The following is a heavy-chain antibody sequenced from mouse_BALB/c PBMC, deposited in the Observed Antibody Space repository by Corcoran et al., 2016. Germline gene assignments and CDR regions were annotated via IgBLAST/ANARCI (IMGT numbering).Heavy chain of an antibody. CDR1: GYTFTDYN. CDR3: ARGELGRRFAY. D-gene: IGHD4-1*01. Sequence: EVQLKQSGPELVKPGASVKISCKASGYTFTDYNMHWVKQSHGKSLEWIGYIYPYNGGTGYNQKFKSKATLTVDNSSSTAYMELRSLTSEDSAVYYCARGELGRRFAYWGQGTLVTVSA. J-gene: IGHJ3*01. V-gene: IGHV1S29*02. CDR2: IYPYNGGT.